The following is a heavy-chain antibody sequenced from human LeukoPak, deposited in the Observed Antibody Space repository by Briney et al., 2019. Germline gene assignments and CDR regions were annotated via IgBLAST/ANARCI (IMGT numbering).Heavy chain of an antibody. CDR1: EFTFSNYA. Sequence: QPGRSLRLSCAASEFTFSNYAMHWVRQAPGKGLEWVAVISYDGSNKYYADSVKGRFTISRDNSKNTLYLQMNSLRAEDTAVYYCAKDLLVVDYNYYGMDVWGQGTTVTVSS. J-gene: IGHJ6*02. D-gene: IGHD2-15*01. CDR2: ISYDGSNK. V-gene: IGHV3-30*18. CDR3: AKDLLVVDYNYYGMDV.